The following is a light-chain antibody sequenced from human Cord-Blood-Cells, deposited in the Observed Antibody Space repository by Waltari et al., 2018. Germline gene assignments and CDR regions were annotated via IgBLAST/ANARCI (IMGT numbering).Light chain of an antibody. J-gene: IGLJ3*02. Sequence: SYELTQPSSVSVSPGQTARITCSGDVLAKKICSVVPAEARPGPVLVIYKDSERPSGIPERFSGASSGTTVTLTISGAQVEDEADYYCYSAADNNLVFGGGTKLTVL. V-gene: IGLV3-27*01. CDR1: VLAKKI. CDR3: YSAADNNLV. CDR2: KDS.